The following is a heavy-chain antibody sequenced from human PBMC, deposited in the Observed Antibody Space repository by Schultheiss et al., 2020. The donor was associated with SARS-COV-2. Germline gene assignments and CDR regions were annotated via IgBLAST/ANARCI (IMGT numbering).Heavy chain of an antibody. CDR2: ISAYNGNT. CDR1: GYTFTSYG. J-gene: IGHJ6*02. Sequence: ASVKVSCKASGYTFTSYGISWVRQAPGQGLEWMGWISAYNGNTNYAQKLQGRVTMTTDTSTSTAYMELRSLRSDDTAVYYCARHMARGSYRFYGMDVWGQGTTVTVSS. CDR3: ARHMARGSYRFYGMDV. D-gene: IGHD3-16*02. V-gene: IGHV1-18*01.